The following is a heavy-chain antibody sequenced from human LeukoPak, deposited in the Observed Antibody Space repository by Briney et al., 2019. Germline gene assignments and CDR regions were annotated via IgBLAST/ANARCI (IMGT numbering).Heavy chain of an antibody. CDR1: GFTFSSYG. CDR2: ISVSGGST. CDR3: AKVRPSRAS. Sequence: GGSLRLSCAASGFTFSSYGMNWVRQAPGKGLEWVSGISVSGGSTHYADSVKGRFTISRDNSKNTLYLQMNSLRAEDTAVYYCAKVRPSRASWGQGTLVTVSS. D-gene: IGHD3-10*01. J-gene: IGHJ4*02. V-gene: IGHV3-23*01.